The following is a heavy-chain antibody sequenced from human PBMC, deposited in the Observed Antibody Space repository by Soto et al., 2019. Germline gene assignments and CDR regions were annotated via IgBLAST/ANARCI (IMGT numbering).Heavy chain of an antibody. D-gene: IGHD4-17*01. J-gene: IGHJ4*02. Sequence: SETLSLTCTVSGDSISSSSYYWGWIRQPPGKGLEWIGYIYYSGSTNYNPSLKSRVTISVDTSKNQFSLKLSSVTAADTAVYYCARRYGGSFDYWGQGTLVTVSS. CDR1: GDSISSSSYY. V-gene: IGHV4-61*05. CDR3: ARRYGGSFDY. CDR2: IYYSGST.